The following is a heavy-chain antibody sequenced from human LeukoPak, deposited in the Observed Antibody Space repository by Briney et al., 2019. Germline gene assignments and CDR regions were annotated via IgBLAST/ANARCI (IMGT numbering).Heavy chain of an antibody. CDR2: IYYSGST. V-gene: IGHV4-59*01. J-gene: IGHJ4*02. D-gene: IGHD3-10*01. Sequence: SETLSLTCTVSGGSISSYFWSWIRQPPGKGLEWIGYIYYSGSTNYNYNPSLKSRVTLSVDTSKNHFSLKLSSVTAADTAVYYCARAYNYGSGSYSAFPYWGQGTLVTVSS. CDR3: ARAYNYGSGSYSAFPY. CDR1: GGSISSYF.